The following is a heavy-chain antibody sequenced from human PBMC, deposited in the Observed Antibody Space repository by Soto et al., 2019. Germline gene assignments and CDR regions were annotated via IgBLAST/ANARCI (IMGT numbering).Heavy chain of an antibody. D-gene: IGHD6-19*01. Sequence: PSETLSLTCTVSGVSVSSGSYYWLWIRQPPGKGLEWIGYIYYSASTNYNPSLNSRVTIAVDTSKNQFSLKLSSVTAADTAVYYCARDSRAVAGNYYYYGMDVWGQGTTVTVSS. CDR1: GVSVSSGSYY. V-gene: IGHV4-61*01. CDR3: ARDSRAVAGNYYYYGMDV. CDR2: IYYSAST. J-gene: IGHJ6*02.